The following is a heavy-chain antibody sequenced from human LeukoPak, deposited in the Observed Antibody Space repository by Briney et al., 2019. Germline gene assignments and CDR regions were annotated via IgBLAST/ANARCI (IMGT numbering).Heavy chain of an antibody. J-gene: IGHJ3*02. CDR3: ARKYFFVVFDI. CDR1: GYTFTHYA. Sequence: ASVKVSCTASGYTFTHYAMNWVRQAPGQGLEWMGWIHTNTGNPTYAQGFTGQFVFSLDTSVNTAYLQIISLKAEDTAVYYCARKYFFVVFDIGGKGKMVTVSS. CDR2: IHTNTGNP. V-gene: IGHV7-4-1*02. D-gene: IGHD3-3*01.